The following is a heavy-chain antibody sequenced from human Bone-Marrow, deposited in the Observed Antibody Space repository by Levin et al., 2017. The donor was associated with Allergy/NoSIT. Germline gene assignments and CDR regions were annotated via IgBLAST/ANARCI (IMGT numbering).Heavy chain of an antibody. D-gene: IGHD7-27*01. CDR2: IHHSGST. J-gene: IGHJ5*02. V-gene: IGHV4-4*02. CDR1: DDSISSSHW. CDR3: ARRNVLAPGEEWFDP. Sequence: SETLSLTCGVSDDSISSSHWWTWVRQPPGKGLEWIGEIHHSGSTNYNPSLKSRVTISVEKSKNQFSLKLSSVTAADTAVYYCARRNVLAPGEEWFDPWGQGTLVTVSS.